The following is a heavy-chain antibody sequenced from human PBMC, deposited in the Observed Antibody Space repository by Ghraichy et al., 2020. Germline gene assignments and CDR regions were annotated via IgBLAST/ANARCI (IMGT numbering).Heavy chain of an antibody. V-gene: IGHV4-39*07. D-gene: IGHD6-19*01. J-gene: IGHJ4*02. Sequence: SETLSLTCTVSGGSISSSSYYWGWIRQPPGKGLEWIGSIYYSGSTYYNPSLKSRVTISVDTSKNQFSLKLSSVTAADTAVYYCARGIGAVALFDYWGQGTLVTVSS. CDR2: IYYSGST. CDR1: GGSISSSSYY. CDR3: ARGIGAVALFDY.